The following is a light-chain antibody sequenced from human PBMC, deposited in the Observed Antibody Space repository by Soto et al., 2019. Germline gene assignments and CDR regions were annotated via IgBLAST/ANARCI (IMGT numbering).Light chain of an antibody. CDR2: EAR. CDR3: SLYTSENTYV. CDR1: STDFVTYDR. J-gene: IGLJ1*01. V-gene: IGLV2-18*01. Sequence: QSVLTQPPSVSGSPGQSVTISCTGTSTDFVTYDRVSWYQQPPGTAPKLMIYEARNRPSGVPARFSGSKSGNTASLTISGLQAANEADYYCSLYTSENTYVFGTGTKVTVL.